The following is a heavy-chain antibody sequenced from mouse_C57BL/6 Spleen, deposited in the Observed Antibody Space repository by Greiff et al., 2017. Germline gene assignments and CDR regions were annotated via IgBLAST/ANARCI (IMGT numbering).Heavy chain of an antibody. D-gene: IGHD2-4*01. J-gene: IGHJ4*01. Sequence: EVQLVESGGGLVQPGGSLSLSCAASGFTFTDYYMSWVRQPPGKALEWLGFIRNKANGYTTAYSASVKGRFTISRDNSQSILYLQMNALRAEDSATYDGARYMFDYALGYDMDDGGKGTSGTVSS. V-gene: IGHV7-3*01. CDR3: ARYMFDYALGYDMDD. CDR2: IRNKANGYTT. CDR1: GFTFTDYY.